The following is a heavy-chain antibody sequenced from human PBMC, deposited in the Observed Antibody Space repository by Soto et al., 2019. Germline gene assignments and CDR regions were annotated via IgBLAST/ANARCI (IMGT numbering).Heavy chain of an antibody. Sequence: SVKVSCKASGGTFSSYAISWVRQAPGQGLEWMGGIIPIVGTANYAQKFQGRVTITADESTSTAYMELSSLRSEDTAVYYCAHGSGFGELFPVYWGQGTLVTVSS. CDR1: GGTFSSYA. J-gene: IGHJ4*02. CDR2: IIPIVGTA. V-gene: IGHV1-69*13. CDR3: AHGSGFGELFPVY. D-gene: IGHD3-10*01.